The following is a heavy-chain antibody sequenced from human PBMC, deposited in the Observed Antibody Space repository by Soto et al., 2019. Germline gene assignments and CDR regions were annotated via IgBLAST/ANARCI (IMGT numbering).Heavy chain of an antibody. D-gene: IGHD6-13*01. CDR2: LVGSGADI. CDR3: AKDLWQQLVGSYYYYGMDV. Sequence: GGSLRLSCAASGFNFPAYAMNWVRQAPGKGLQWVSGLVGSGADINYADSVRGRFTVSRDNSRNTLYLQMNSLRDEDTAIYYCAKDLWQQLVGSYYYYGMDVWGQGTTVTVSS. J-gene: IGHJ6*02. CDR1: GFNFPAYA. V-gene: IGHV3-23*01.